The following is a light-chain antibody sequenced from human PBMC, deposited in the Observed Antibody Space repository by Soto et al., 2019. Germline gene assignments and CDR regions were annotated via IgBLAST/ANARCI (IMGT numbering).Light chain of an antibody. J-gene: IGKJ4*01. V-gene: IGKV3-20*01. Sequence: DIVLTQSPGTLSLSPGERATLSCRASQSVTSSYLAWYQQKAGQAPSLLIYAASSRATGIPDRFRGSGSGTDFTLTISRLEPEDFAVYYCQQYGDSPTFGGGTKVDIK. CDR1: QSVTSSY. CDR3: QQYGDSPT. CDR2: AAS.